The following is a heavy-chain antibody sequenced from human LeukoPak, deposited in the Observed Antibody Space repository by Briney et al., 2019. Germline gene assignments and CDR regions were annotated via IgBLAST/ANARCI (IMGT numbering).Heavy chain of an antibody. CDR2: IKRKRDGGTT. Sequence: GGSLRLSCVASGFTFSDAWILWVRQAPGKGLEWVGRIKRKRDGGTTDYAAPVKGRLTISRDDSKNTLYLQMNSLRVEDTAVYYGTGCKWVTIDLWGQGNRVIVSS. J-gene: IGHJ5*02. D-gene: IGHD6-19*01. V-gene: IGHV3-15*01. CDR1: GFTFSDAW. CDR3: TGCKWVTIDL.